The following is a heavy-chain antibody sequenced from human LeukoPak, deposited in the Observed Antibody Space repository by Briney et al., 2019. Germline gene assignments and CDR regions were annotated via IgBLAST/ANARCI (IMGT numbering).Heavy chain of an antibody. D-gene: IGHD4-17*01. Sequence: GASVKVSCKASGGTFSSYAISWVRQAPGQGLEWMGGIIPIFGTANYAQKFQGRVTITTDESTSTAYMELSSLRSEDTAVYYCAREGDYGDYGDYWGQGTLVTVSS. CDR2: IIPIFGTA. V-gene: IGHV1-69*05. J-gene: IGHJ4*02. CDR3: AREGDYGDYGDY. CDR1: GGTFSSYA.